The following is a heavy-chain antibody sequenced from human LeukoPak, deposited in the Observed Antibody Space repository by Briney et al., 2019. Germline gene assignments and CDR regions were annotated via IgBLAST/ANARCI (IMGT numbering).Heavy chain of an antibody. CDR1: GGSISSYY. J-gene: IGHJ4*02. V-gene: IGHV4-59*01. CDR3: ARGRGSPDYDYVLSR. Sequence: PSETLSLTCTVSGGSISSYYWSWIRQPPGKGLEWIGYIYYSGSTNYNPSLKSRVTISVDTSKNQFSLKLSSVTAADTAVYYCARGRGSPDYDYVLSRWGRGTLVTVSS. D-gene: IGHD3-16*01. CDR2: IYYSGST.